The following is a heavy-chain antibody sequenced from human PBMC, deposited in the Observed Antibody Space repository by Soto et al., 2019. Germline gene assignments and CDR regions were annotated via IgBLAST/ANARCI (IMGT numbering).Heavy chain of an antibody. CDR1: GGSISSGGYY. V-gene: IGHV4-31*03. J-gene: IGHJ4*02. D-gene: IGHD6-13*01. Sequence: SETLSLTCTVSGGSISSGGYYWSWIRQHPGKGLEWIGYIYYSGSTYYNPSLKSRVTISVDTSKNQFTLQLTSVTVADTAVYYCATSYGNAWYTYWGQGTQVTVSS. CDR2: IYYSGST. CDR3: ATSYGNAWYTY.